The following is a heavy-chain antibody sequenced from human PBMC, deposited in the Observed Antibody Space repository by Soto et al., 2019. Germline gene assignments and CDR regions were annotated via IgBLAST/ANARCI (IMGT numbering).Heavy chain of an antibody. D-gene: IGHD6-19*01. Sequence: GSLRLSCAASGFTFSSYSMNWVRQAPGKGLEWVSYISSSSSTIYYADSVKGRFTISRDNAKNSLYLQMNSLRDEDTAVYYCAKDPYSSGWYSYFDYWGQGTLVTVSS. V-gene: IGHV3-48*02. J-gene: IGHJ4*02. CDR1: GFTFSSYS. CDR3: AKDPYSSGWYSYFDY. CDR2: ISSSSSTI.